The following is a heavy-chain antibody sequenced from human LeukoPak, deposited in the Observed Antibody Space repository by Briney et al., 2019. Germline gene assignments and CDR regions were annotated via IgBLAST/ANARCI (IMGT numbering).Heavy chain of an antibody. CDR1: GFTFSSFW. J-gene: IGHJ1*01. CDR3: ATQGEHSYDSNRSGYFQH. V-gene: IGHV3-7*01. CDR2: INKDGSGK. D-gene: IGHD3-22*01. Sequence: PGGSLRLSCAASGFTFSSFWMSWVRQAPGKGLEWVANINKDGSGKYFVDSVKGRFTISRDNAKNSLYLQMNSLRAEDTAVYYCATQGEHSYDSNRSGYFQHWGQGTLVTVSS.